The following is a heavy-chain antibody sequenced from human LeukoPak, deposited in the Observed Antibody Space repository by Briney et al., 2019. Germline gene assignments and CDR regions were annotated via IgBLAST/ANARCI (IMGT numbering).Heavy chain of an antibody. J-gene: IGHJ4*02. CDR1: GGSISSYY. D-gene: IGHD3-22*01. CDR2: IYYSGST. CDR3: ASQSWDSSGYYFDY. Sequence: SETLSLTCTVSGGSISSYYWSWIRQPPGKGLEWIGYIYYSGSTNYNPSLKSRVTISVDTSKNQFSLRLSSVTAADTAVYYCASQSWDSSGYYFDYWGQGTLVTVSS. V-gene: IGHV4-59*01.